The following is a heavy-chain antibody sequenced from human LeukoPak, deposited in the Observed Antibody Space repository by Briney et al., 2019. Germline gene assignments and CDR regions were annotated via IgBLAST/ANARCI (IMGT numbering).Heavy chain of an antibody. D-gene: IGHD4/OR15-4a*01. V-gene: IGHV3-53*01. Sequence: GGSLRLSCAASGFTFSGSAMHWVRQAPGKGLEWVSFIYSDNTHYSDSVKGRFTISRDNSKNTLYLQMNSLRAEDTAVYYCARRAGAYSHPYDYWGQGTLVTVSS. CDR3: ARRAGAYSHPYDY. CDR2: IYSDNT. J-gene: IGHJ4*02. CDR1: GFTFSGSA.